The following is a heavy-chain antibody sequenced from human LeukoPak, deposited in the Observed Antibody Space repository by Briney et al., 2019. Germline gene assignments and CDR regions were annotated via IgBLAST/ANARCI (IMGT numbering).Heavy chain of an antibody. J-gene: IGHJ6*02. V-gene: IGHV3-48*01. Sequence: PGGSLRLSCAASGFTFANYNFNWVRQAPGKGLEWVSYINSTSSTIYYADSMKGRFTISRDNAKNSLYLQMNSLRAEDTAVYYCARDPPHGMDVWGQGTTVTVSS. CDR1: GFTFANYN. CDR3: ARDPPHGMDV. CDR2: INSTSSTI.